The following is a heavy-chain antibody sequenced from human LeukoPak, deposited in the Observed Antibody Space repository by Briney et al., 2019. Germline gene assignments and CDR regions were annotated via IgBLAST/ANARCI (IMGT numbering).Heavy chain of an antibody. D-gene: IGHD3-16*02. V-gene: IGHV1-18*01. Sequence: ASVKVSFKASVYSYTTYGITWVRQAPAQGLEWMGWISAYNGDTRYAQHIQGRLTMTTDTSTTTAYIDLRSLRSDDTAVYYCARLHLGELSSGFDYWGQGTLVTVSS. J-gene: IGHJ4*02. CDR3: ARLHLGELSSGFDY. CDR1: VYSYTTYG. CDR2: ISAYNGDT.